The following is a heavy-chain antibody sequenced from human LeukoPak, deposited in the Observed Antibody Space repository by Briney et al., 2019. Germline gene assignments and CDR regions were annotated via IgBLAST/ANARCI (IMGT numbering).Heavy chain of an antibody. CDR2: IYYSGST. CDR3: ARDAGVTTVYGWFDP. V-gene: IGHV4-59*12. CDR1: GGSISSYY. D-gene: IGHD4-11*01. J-gene: IGHJ5*02. Sequence: PSETLSLTCTVSGGSISSYYWSWIRQPPGKGLEWIGYIYYSGSTNYNPSLKSRVTISVDTSKNQFSLKLSSVTAADTAVYYCARDAGVTTVYGWFDPWGQGTLVTVSS.